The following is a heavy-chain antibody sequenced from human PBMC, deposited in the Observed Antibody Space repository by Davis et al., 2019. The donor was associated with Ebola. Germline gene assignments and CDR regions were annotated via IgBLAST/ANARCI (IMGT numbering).Heavy chain of an antibody. CDR3: TTDPDIVVVVAATPFRGY. V-gene: IGHV3-9*01. CDR1: GFTFDDYA. J-gene: IGHJ4*02. CDR2: ISWNSGSI. Sequence: PGGSLRLSCAASGFTFDDYAMHWVRQAPGKGLEWVSGISWNSGSIGYADSVKGRFTISRDNAKNSLYLQMNSLKTEDTAVYYCTTDPDIVVVVAATPFRGYWGQGTLVTVSS. D-gene: IGHD2-15*01.